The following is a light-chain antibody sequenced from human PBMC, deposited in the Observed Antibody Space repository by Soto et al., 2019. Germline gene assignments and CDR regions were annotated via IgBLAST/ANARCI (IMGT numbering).Light chain of an antibody. CDR1: QSVSSY. V-gene: IGKV3-11*01. J-gene: IGKJ1*01. CDR3: HQRRNWPRT. CDR2: DAS. Sequence: EIVLTQSPATLSLSPGERAALSCRASQSVSSYLAWYQQKPGQAPRLLIYDASNRATGIPARFSGSGYGTDFTLTISSLEPEDFAVYYCHQRRNWPRTFGQGTKVEIK.